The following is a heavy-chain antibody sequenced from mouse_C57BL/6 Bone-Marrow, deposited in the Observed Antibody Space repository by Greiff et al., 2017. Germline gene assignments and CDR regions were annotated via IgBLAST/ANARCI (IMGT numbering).Heavy chain of an antibody. CDR3: ARPHTVVATRAMDY. J-gene: IGHJ4*01. V-gene: IGHV5-6*02. CDR2: ISSGGSYT. Sequence: DVKLVESGGDLVKPGGSLKLSCAASGYTFSSYGMSWVRRPLDKRLSWVATISSGGSYTYSPPSVKRRITISRDNAKSKLYLKMSSLKSEDTAMYYCARPHTVVATRAMDYWGQGTSVTVSS. CDR1: GYTFSSYG. D-gene: IGHD1-1*01.